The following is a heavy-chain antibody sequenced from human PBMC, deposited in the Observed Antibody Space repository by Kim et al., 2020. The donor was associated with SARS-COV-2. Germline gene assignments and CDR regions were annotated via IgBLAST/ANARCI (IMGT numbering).Heavy chain of an antibody. Sequence: SETLSLTCTVSGASISGSSYFWGWIRQPPGKGLEWIGNIYYSGGPNYNPSLRSRVTISVDTSKNQFSLKLNSVTAADTAMYYCVRRAMYSGYEDSWGQGTLVTVSS. CDR3: VRRAMYSGYEDS. D-gene: IGHD5-12*01. J-gene: IGHJ4*02. CDR1: GASISGSSYF. V-gene: IGHV4-39*01. CDR2: IYYSGGP.